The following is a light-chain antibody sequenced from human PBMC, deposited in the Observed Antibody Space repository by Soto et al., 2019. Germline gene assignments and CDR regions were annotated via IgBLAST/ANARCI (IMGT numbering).Light chain of an antibody. V-gene: IGKV1-5*03. Sequence: DIQMTQSPSTLSASVGDRVTITCRASQSISSWLAWYQQKPGKAPKLLIYKASSLESVVPSRFSGSGSGTEFTLTIRSLQPDDFATYYCQQYNSYSRTFGQGTKVEIK. CDR3: QQYNSYSRT. CDR2: KAS. J-gene: IGKJ1*01. CDR1: QSISSW.